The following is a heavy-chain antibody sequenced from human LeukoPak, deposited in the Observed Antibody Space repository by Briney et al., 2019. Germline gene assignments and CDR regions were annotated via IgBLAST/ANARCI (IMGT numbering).Heavy chain of an antibody. Sequence: ASVKVSYTASGYTFTTYYMHWVRQAPGQGLEWMGIINPSGGSTSYAQKFQGRVTMTRDTSTSTVYMELSSLRSEDTAVYYCASRFGGSGLYGMDVWGQGTTVTVSS. CDR2: INPSGGST. CDR1: GYTFTTYY. V-gene: IGHV1-46*01. J-gene: IGHJ6*02. CDR3: ASRFGGSGLYGMDV. D-gene: IGHD3-10*01.